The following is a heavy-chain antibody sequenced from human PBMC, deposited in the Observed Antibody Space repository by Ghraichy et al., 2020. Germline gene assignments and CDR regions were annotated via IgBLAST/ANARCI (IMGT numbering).Heavy chain of an antibody. CDR1: GASISAYY. Sequence: SETLSLTCDVSGASISAYYWTWIRQSPGEGLEWIGFIYYSGSAKYNPSLKSRGTISVDTSKNQVSLKLNSVTAADTAMYYCARGMGYFDYWGQGTPVTVSS. J-gene: IGHJ4*02. CDR3: ARGMGYFDY. CDR2: IYYSGSA. D-gene: IGHD2-8*01. V-gene: IGHV4-59*01.